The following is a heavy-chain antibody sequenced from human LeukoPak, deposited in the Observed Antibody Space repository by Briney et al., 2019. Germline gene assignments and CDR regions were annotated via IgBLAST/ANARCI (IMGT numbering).Heavy chain of an antibody. J-gene: IGHJ4*02. CDR3: ARVDPVVAETYFDY. CDR1: GFTFGDFG. V-gene: IGHV3-20*04. Sequence: PGGSLRLSCAASGFTFGDFGMSWVRQAPGKGLEWVSGINWNGGRTGYADSVKGRFTISRDNAKNSLYLQINSLRAEDTAVYYCARVDPVVAETYFDYWGQGTLVTVSS. D-gene: IGHD2-15*01. CDR2: INWNGGRT.